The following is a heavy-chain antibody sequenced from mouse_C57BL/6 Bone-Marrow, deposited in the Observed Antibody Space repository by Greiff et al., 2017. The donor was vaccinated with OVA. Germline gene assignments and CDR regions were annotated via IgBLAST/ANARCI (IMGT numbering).Heavy chain of an antibody. CDR2: INPSNGGT. V-gene: IGHV1-53*01. D-gene: IGHD4-1*01. Sequence: QVQLQQPGTELVKPGASVKLSCKASGYTFTSYWMHWVKQRPGQGLEWIGNINPSNGGTNYNEKFKSKATLTVDTSSSTAYMQRSSLTSEDSAVYYCALRELTSYYFDYWGQGTTLTVSS. CDR1: GYTFTSYW. J-gene: IGHJ2*01. CDR3: ALRELTSYYFDY.